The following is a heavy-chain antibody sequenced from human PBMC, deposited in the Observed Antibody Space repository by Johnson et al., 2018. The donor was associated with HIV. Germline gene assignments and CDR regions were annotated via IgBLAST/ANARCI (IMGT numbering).Heavy chain of an antibody. J-gene: IGHJ3*02. CDR1: GFTFSSYG. D-gene: IGHD6-13*01. Sequence: QVQLVESGGGVVQPGGSLRLSCAASGFTFSSYGMHWVRQAPGKGLEWVAFIRYDGSNKYYADSVKGRFTISRDNSKNPLYLQMNSLRAEDTAVYYCAKDFIAAAGHDAFDIWGQGTMVTVSS. CDR2: IRYDGSNK. CDR3: AKDFIAAAGHDAFDI. V-gene: IGHV3-30*02.